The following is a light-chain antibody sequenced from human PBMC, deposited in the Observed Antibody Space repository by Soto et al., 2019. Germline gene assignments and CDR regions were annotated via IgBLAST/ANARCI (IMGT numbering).Light chain of an antibody. CDR1: SSDVGGYNY. Sequence: QSALTQPASVSGSPGQSITISCTGTSSDVGGYNYVSWYQQHPGKAPKLMIYDVSNRPSGVSNRFSGSKSGNTASLTISGLQAEDEADYYCSSYTSSSTLGVVFGGATKLTVL. CDR3: SSYTSSSTLGVV. CDR2: DVS. V-gene: IGLV2-14*01. J-gene: IGLJ2*01.